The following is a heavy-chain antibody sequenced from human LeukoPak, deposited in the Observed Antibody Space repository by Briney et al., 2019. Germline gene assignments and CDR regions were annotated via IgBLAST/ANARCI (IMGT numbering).Heavy chain of an antibody. CDR3: AKDASTVTLHADY. D-gene: IGHD4-17*01. CDR2: LSYDGSNK. V-gene: IGHV3-30*18. Sequence: PGGSLRLSCAASGFTFSSFGMHWVREDPGKGLEWGAVLSYDGSNKCYADSVKGRFTISRDNSKNTLYLQMNSLRVEDTAVYYCAKDASTVTLHADYWGQGTLVTVSS. J-gene: IGHJ4*02. CDR1: GFTFSSFG.